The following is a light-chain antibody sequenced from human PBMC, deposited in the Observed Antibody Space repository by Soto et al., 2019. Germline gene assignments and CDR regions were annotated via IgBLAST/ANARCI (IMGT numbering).Light chain of an antibody. CDR3: AAWDDILYGVV. Sequence: QSALTQPPSASGSPGQSVAISCTGTSSDVGGYNYVSWYQQHPGKAPKLMIYEVNKRPSGVPDRFSGSKSGTSASLAISGLQSEDEADYYCAAWDDILYGVVFGGGTKLTVL. J-gene: IGLJ2*01. CDR1: SSDVGGYNY. V-gene: IGLV2-8*01. CDR2: EVN.